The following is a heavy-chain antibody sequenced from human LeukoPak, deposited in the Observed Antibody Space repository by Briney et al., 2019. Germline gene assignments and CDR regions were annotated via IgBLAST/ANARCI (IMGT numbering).Heavy chain of an antibody. V-gene: IGHV3-21*04. CDR2: ISSSSSYI. CDR1: GFTFSSYS. CDR3: VRGHNGGPFDH. J-gene: IGHJ4*02. Sequence: PGGSLRLSCAASGFTFSSYSMNWVRQAPGKGLEWVSSISSSSSYIYYADSVKGRFTISRDNAKNSLYLQMNSLRADDTALYYCVRGHNGGPFDHWGQGTLVTVSS. D-gene: IGHD2-8*01.